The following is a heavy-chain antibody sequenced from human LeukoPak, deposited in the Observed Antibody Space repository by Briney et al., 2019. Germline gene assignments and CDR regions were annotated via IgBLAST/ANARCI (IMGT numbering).Heavy chain of an antibody. D-gene: IGHD2-15*01. V-gene: IGHV3-7*01. CDR1: GFTFSSYW. CDR2: IKDDGSED. Sequence: PGGSLRLSCAASGFTFSSYWMSWVRQAPGKGLEWVATIKDDGSEDYYLDSVKGRFTISRDNAKSSMWLQMSSLRAEDTAVYYCARDQTPFYWGQGSLVTVSS. J-gene: IGHJ4*02. CDR3: ARDQTPFY.